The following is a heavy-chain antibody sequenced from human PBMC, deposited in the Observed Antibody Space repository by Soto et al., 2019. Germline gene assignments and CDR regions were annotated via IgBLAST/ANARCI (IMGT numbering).Heavy chain of an antibody. J-gene: IGHJ5*02. Sequence: SETLSLTCTVSGGSISSSSYYWGWIRQPPGKGLEWIGSIYYSGSTYYNPSLKSRVTISVDTSKNQFSLKLSSVTAADTAVYYCARVEAWFDPWGQGTLVTVSS. V-gene: IGHV4-39*01. CDR2: IYYSGST. CDR1: GGSISSSSYY. CDR3: ARVEAWFDP.